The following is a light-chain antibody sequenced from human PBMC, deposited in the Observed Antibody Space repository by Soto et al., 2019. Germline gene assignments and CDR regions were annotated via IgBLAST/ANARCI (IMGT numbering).Light chain of an antibody. CDR3: QQSIGT. V-gene: IGKV1-5*01. CDR1: QSISNW. CDR2: EAS. Sequence: DIQMTQSPSTLSASAGDRVTITCRASQSISNWLAWFQQKPGKAPKLLISEASNLESGVPSRFSGSGSGTEFTLTITTLQPDDFATYYCQQSIGTFGQGTKLEIK. J-gene: IGKJ2*01.